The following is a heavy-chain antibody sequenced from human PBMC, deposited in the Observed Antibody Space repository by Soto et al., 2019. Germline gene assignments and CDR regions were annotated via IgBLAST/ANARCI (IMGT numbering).Heavy chain of an antibody. V-gene: IGHV3-21*04. Sequence: GGSLRLSCAASGFTFSSYSMNWVRQAPGKGLEWVSSISSSSSYIYYADSVKGRFTISRDNSKNTLYLQMNSLRAEDTAVYCCAKSPGMYYYDSSGYYHYDYWGQGTLVTVSS. CDR2: ISSSSSYI. D-gene: IGHD3-22*01. CDR1: GFTFSSYS. CDR3: AKSPGMYYYDSSGYYHYDY. J-gene: IGHJ4*02.